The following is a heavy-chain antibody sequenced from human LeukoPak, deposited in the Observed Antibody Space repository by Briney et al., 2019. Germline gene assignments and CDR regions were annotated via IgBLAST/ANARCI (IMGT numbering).Heavy chain of an antibody. CDR3: ARVYSSSWYSGYLYMDV. J-gene: IGHJ6*03. V-gene: IGHV3-21*01. CDR2: INRSSDI. D-gene: IGHD6-13*01. CDR1: GFTLSSYN. Sequence: PGGSLRLSCAASGFTLSSYNMKWVRQAPGKGLEWVSSINRSSDIEYADSVKGRFTISRDNAKKSLYLQMSSLRAEDTAVYYCARVYSSSWYSGYLYMDVWGKGTTVTVSS.